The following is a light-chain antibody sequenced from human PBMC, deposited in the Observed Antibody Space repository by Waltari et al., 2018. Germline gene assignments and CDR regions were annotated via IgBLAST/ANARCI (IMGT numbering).Light chain of an antibody. CDR1: QSVNSN. V-gene: IGKV3-15*01. J-gene: IGKJ1*01. CDR2: GAS. Sequence: EIVMTQSPATLSVSPGERATLSCRASQSVNSNLAWYQQKPGQAPRLLIFGASTRATDIPARFSGSGSGTDFTLTISSLQSEDFAVYYCQQYSNWPPWTFGQGTRVEIK. CDR3: QQYSNWPPWT.